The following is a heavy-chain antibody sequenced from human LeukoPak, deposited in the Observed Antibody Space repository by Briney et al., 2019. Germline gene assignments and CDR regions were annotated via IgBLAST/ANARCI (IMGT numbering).Heavy chain of an antibody. J-gene: IGHJ4*02. D-gene: IGHD2-21*01. Sequence: GGSLRLSCAASGFTFSSYAMSWVRQAPGKGLEWVSAISGSGGSTYYADSVKGRFTISRDNSKNTLYLQMNSLRAEDTAVYYCAKTHRPYCGQSCLFDYWGQGTLVTVSS. V-gene: IGHV3-23*01. CDR2: ISGSGGST. CDR3: AKTHRPYCGQSCLFDY. CDR1: GFTFSSYA.